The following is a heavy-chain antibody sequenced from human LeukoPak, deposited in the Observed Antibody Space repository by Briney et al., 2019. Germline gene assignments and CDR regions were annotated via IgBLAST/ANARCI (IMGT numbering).Heavy chain of an antibody. CDR2: IYYSGST. CDR3: ARGPQKAYDIVSGSYRYHFDY. Sequence: SETLSRACTVSGGSISSYYWSWIRRPPGKGLEWIGYIYYSGSTNYNPSLKSRVTISVDTSKNQFSLKLSSVTAADTAVYYCARGPQKAYDIVSGSYRYHFDYWGQGTLVTVSS. J-gene: IGHJ4*02. CDR1: GGSISSYY. D-gene: IGHD3-16*02. V-gene: IGHV4-59*01.